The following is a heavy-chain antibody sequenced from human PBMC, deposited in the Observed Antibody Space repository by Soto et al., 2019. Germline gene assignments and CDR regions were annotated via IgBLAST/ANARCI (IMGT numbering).Heavy chain of an antibody. CDR2: IDSSSSAT. J-gene: IGHJ3*02. Sequence: EVQLVESGGGLVQPGGSPRLSCAASGFSLRSYSMNWVRQAPGKGTEWVSYIDSSSSATYYADSVKGRFTTSSDNDKNSVYLHMKSLRAEDTAVYYCARGRTDLAFDIWGQGTMVTVSS. CDR1: GFSLRSYS. CDR3: ARGRTDLAFDI. V-gene: IGHV3-48*01.